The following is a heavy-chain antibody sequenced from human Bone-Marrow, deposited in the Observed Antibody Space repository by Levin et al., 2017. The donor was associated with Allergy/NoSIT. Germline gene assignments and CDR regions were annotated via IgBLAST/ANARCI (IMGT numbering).Heavy chain of an antibody. CDR1: GGSFSGYY. V-gene: IGHV4-34*01. CDR3: AMGRAEYYDYIWGSYHSPYFDY. CDR2: INHSGST. D-gene: IGHD3-16*02. Sequence: SETLSLTCAVYGGSFSGYYWSWIRQPPGKGLEWIGEINHSGSTNYNPSLKSRVTISVDTSKNQFSLKLSSVTDADTAVYYCAMGRAEYYDYIWGSYHSPYFDYWGQGTLVTVSS. J-gene: IGHJ4*02.